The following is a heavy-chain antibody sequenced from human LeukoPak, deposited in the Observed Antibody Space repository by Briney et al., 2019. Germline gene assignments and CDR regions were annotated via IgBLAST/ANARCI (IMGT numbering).Heavy chain of an antibody. CDR3: ARGGGYYYYMDV. Sequence: SETLSLTCTVSGGSISSSNYLWGWIRQPPGKGLEWIGEINHSGSTNYNPSLKSRLTISVDTSKNQFSLKLSSVTAADTAVYYCARGGGYYYYMDVWGKGTTVTVSS. D-gene: IGHD5-12*01. CDR2: INHSGST. CDR1: GGSISSSNYL. V-gene: IGHV4-39*07. J-gene: IGHJ6*03.